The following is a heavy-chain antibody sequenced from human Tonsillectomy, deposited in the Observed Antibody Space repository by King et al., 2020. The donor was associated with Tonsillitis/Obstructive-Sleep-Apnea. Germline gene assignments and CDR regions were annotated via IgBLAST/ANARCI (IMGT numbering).Heavy chain of an antibody. J-gene: IGHJ5*02. CDR3: ATANGHYLRSSAVDH. D-gene: IGHD6-6*01. Sequence: MNWVRQAPWKGLEWISYINDIITHIYYAGSVRGRFTIFRDNAKSSLFLQMNSLRDEDAALYYCATANGHYLRSSAVDHCGQGTLVTVSS. CDR2: INDIITHI. V-gene: IGHV3-21*05.